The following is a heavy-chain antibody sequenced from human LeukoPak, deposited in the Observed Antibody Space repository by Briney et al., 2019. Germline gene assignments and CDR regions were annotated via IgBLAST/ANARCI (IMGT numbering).Heavy chain of an antibody. D-gene: IGHD1-26*01. CDR2: IYYSGST. CDR3: ARPRVGATGDDAFDI. CDR1: GGSISSSSYY. Sequence: SETLSLTCTVSGGSISSSSYYWGWIRQPPGKGLEWIGSIYYSGSTYYNPSLKSRVTISIATSKNKFSLKLSSVTAADTAVYYCARPRVGATGDDAFDIWGQGTMVTVSS. V-gene: IGHV4-39*01. J-gene: IGHJ3*02.